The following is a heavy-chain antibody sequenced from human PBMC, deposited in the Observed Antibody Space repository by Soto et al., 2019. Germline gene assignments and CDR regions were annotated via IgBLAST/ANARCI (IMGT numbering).Heavy chain of an antibody. V-gene: IGHV3-13*01. CDR3: AREASSRDYYGMDV. D-gene: IGHD2-2*01. J-gene: IGHJ6*02. CDR2: IGTAGDT. Sequence: GGSLRLSCAASGFTFSSYDMHWVRQVTGKGLEWVSAIGTAGDTYYPGSVKGRFTISRENAKNSLYLQMNSLRAEDTAVYYCAREASSRDYYGMDVWGQGTTVTVSS. CDR1: GFTFSSYD.